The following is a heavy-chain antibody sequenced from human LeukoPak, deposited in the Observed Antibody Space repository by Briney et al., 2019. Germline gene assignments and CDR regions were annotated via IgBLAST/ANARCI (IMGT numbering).Heavy chain of an antibody. CDR2: ITSSSSI. J-gene: IGHJ4*02. Sequence: GGSLRLSCAASGFTFSSYSMNWVRQAPGKGLEWLSYITSSSSIYYADSVKGRFTISRDNAKNSLYLQMNSLRDEDTAVYYCARAGGAYNYDDYWGQGTLVTVSS. D-gene: IGHD5-24*01. V-gene: IGHV3-48*02. CDR1: GFTFSSYS. CDR3: ARAGGAYNYDDY.